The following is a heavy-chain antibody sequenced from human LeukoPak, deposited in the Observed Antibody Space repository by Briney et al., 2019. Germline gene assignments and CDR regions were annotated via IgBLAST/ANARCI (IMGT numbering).Heavy chain of an antibody. V-gene: IGHV4-34*01. J-gene: IGHJ4*02. D-gene: IGHD3-10*01. CDR2: INHSGST. Sequence: SETLSLTCAVYGGSLSGYYWSWIRQPPGKGLEWIGEINHSGSTNYNPSLKSRVTISVDTSKNQFSLKLSSVTAADTAVYYCAWITMVRGVHWGQGTLVTVSS. CDR3: AWITMVRGVH. CDR1: GGSLSGYY.